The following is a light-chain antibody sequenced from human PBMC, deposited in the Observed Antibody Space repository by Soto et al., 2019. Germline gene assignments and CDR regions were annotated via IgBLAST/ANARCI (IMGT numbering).Light chain of an antibody. CDR1: QSVGSA. Sequence: ENVLTQIHGTLSLSPGERAALSCRASQSVGSALAWYQHKPGQAPRLLISAASSRATGIPDRFSGSGSGADFTLTISRLEPEDFALYYCQQYGSSPITFGQGTRLEIK. CDR2: AAS. CDR3: QQYGSSPIT. J-gene: IGKJ5*01. V-gene: IGKV3-20*01.